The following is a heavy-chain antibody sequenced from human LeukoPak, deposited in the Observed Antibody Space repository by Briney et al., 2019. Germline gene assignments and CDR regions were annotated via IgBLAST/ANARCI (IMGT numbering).Heavy chain of an antibody. J-gene: IGHJ4*02. V-gene: IGHV4-59*01. Sequence: PSETLSHTCTVSGGSISSYYWSWIRQPPGKGLEWIGYIYYSGSTSYNPSLKSRVTISVDTSKNQFSLKLSSVTAADTAVYYCARGYSGSYGRFDYWGQGTLVTVSS. CDR3: ARGYSGSYGRFDY. CDR2: IYYSGST. D-gene: IGHD1-26*01. CDR1: GGSISSYY.